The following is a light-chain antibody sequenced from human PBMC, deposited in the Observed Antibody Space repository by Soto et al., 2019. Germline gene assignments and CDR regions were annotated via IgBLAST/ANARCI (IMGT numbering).Light chain of an antibody. CDR1: QSVSSD. CDR2: AAS. Sequence: EIVMTQCPATLSVSPGERATVSCRASQSVSSDLAWYQQKPGQTPRLLIYAASTRTTGIPARFSGSGSGTEFTLTISSLQSEDFAVYYCQQYRSWPRTFGQGTKVEI. V-gene: IGKV3-15*01. CDR3: QQYRSWPRT. J-gene: IGKJ1*01.